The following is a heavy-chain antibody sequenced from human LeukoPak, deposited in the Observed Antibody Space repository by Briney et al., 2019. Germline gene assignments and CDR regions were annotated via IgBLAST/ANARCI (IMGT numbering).Heavy chain of an antibody. V-gene: IGHV1-18*01. CDR1: GYTFTSYG. Sequence: ASVKVSCKASGYTFTSYGINWVRQAPGQGLEWMGWISAYNGNTNYAQKLQGRVTMTTDTSTSTAYMELRSLRSDDTAVYYCARDRGSDQGWYTFDYWGQGTLVTVSS. J-gene: IGHJ4*02. CDR3: ARDRGSDQGWYTFDY. CDR2: ISAYNGNT. D-gene: IGHD1-1*01.